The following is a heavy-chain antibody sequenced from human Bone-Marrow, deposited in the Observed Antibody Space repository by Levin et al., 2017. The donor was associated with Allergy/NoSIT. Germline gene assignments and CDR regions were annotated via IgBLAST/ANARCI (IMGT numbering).Heavy chain of an antibody. CDR3: ARHDTTWYEYNWFDP. V-gene: IGHV4-39*01. Sequence: PSETLSLTCTVSGGSVTSSSYYWGWIRQPPGKGLEWIGSIYYTGSTYYNPSLKSRVIMSIDKSKNQFSLELSSVTAADTAMYHCARHDTTWYEYNWFDPWGQGTLVTVSS. CDR1: GGSVTSSSYY. CDR2: IYYTGST. J-gene: IGHJ5*02. D-gene: IGHD6-13*01.